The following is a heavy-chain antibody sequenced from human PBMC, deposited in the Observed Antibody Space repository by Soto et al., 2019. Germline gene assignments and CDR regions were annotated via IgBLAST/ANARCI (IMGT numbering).Heavy chain of an antibody. V-gene: IGHV4-30-4*01. CDR2: IYYSGTT. CDR3: RGYCSSTSCYGPYYYYGMDV. D-gene: IGHD2-2*01. Sequence: PSETLSLTCTVSGGSIISGDYYCICIRQPPWNGLEWIGYIYYSGTTYYNPSLKSRVTISVDTSKNQFSLKLSSVTAADTAVYYCRGYCSSTSCYGPYYYYGMDVWGQGTTVTVS. CDR1: GGSIISGDYY. J-gene: IGHJ6*02.